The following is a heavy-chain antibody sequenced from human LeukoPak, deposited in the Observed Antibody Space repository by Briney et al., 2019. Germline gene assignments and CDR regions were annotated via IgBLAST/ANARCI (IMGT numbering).Heavy chain of an antibody. CDR1: GYTFSGYA. J-gene: IGHJ4*02. CDR3: ARDPPSGNNYGVYFDY. V-gene: IGHV7-4-1*02. Sequence: EASVRVSCKASGYTFSGYALNWVRQAPGQGLEWMGWINTNTENPTYAQGFTGRFVFSLDTSVSTAYLQISSLKAEDTAVYYCARDPPSGNNYGVYFDYWGQGTLVTVSS. D-gene: IGHD5-18*01. CDR2: INTNTENP.